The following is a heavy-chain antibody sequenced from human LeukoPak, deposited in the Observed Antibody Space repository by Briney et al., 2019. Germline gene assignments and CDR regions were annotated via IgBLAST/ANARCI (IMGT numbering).Heavy chain of an antibody. CDR2: IDPSDSYT. V-gene: IGHV5-10-1*01. CDR3: ARLAGYCSGDSCFATYYFDY. J-gene: IGHJ4*02. D-gene: IGHD2-15*01. CDR1: GYSFTSNW. Sequence: GESLKISCKGSGYSFTSNWISWVRQMPGKGLEWMGRIDPSDSYTNYSPSFQGHVTISADKSISTAYLQWSSLKASDSAMYYCARLAGYCSGDSCFATYYFDYWGQGTLVTVSS.